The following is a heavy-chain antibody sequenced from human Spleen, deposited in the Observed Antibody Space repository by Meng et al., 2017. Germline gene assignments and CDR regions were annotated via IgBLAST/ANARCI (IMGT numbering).Heavy chain of an antibody. Sequence: VQRVQSGAELTQPGASVKVSCKPSGYTFTAYYIHWVRQAPGQGLELMGHINPDTGDTLYAQKFQGRVSMTGDTSISTAYVELSGLRSDDTAVYYCARDENISLGKLFGDYWGQGTLVTVSS. CDR3: ARDENISLGKLFGDY. CDR1: GYTFTAYY. CDR2: INPDTGDT. D-gene: IGHD2-21*01. J-gene: IGHJ4*02. V-gene: IGHV1-2*06.